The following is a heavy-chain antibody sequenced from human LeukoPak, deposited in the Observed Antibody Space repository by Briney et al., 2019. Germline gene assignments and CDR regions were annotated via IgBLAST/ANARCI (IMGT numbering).Heavy chain of an antibody. CDR2: INPNSGGT. D-gene: IGHD3-22*01. J-gene: IGHJ4*02. CDR3: ARGTYYYDSSGLQNDY. CDR1: GYTFTGYY. Sequence: ASVKVSCKASGYTFTGYYMHWVRQAPGQGLEWMGWINPNSGGTNYAQKFQGRVTMTRNTSISTAYMELSSLRSDDTAVYYCARGTYYYDSSGLQNDYWGQGTLVTVSS. V-gene: IGHV1-2*02.